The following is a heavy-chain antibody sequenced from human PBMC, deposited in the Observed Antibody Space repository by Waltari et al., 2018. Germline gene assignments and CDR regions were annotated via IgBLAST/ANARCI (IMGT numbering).Heavy chain of an antibody. CDR1: GGSISSGSYY. Sequence: QVQLQESGPGLVKPSQTLSLTCTVSGGSISSGSYYWSWIRQPAGKGLEWIGRIYTSGRTNYNPSLKSRVTISVDTSKNQFSLKLSSVTAADTAVYYCARDGVGATRGAFDIWGQGTMVTVSS. V-gene: IGHV4-61*02. D-gene: IGHD1-26*01. J-gene: IGHJ3*02. CDR3: ARDGVGATRGAFDI. CDR2: IYTSGRT.